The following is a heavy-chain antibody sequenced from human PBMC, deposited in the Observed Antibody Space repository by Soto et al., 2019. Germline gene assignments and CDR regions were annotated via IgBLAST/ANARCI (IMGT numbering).Heavy chain of an antibody. V-gene: IGHV3-23*01. D-gene: IGHD1-20*01. Sequence: GSLRLSCAASGFTFNIYAMTWVRQAPGKGLEWVSTTGATGRTTYYSDSVKGRFTVSRDNSKNTLDLQMSNLRAEDTAVYYCATVHNTSRSFDYWARELWSPSPQ. CDR3: ATVHNTSRSFDY. J-gene: IGHJ4*02. CDR1: GFTFNIYA. CDR2: TGATGRTT.